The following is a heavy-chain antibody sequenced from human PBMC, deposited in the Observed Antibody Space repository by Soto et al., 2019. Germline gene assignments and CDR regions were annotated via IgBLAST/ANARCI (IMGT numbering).Heavy chain of an antibody. Sequence: QVQLVESGGGAVQPGRSLSLSCAASGFTFDSHGMHWVRQAPGKGLEWVDADSVKGRFTISRDNFNNILYLQMSSLRAEDTAVYYCAKDLLPNTVTTCGSWGQGTLVTVSS. V-gene: IGHV3-30*18. CDR3: AKDLLPNTVTTCGS. D-gene: IGHD4-17*01. J-gene: IGHJ5*02. CDR1: GFTFDSHG.